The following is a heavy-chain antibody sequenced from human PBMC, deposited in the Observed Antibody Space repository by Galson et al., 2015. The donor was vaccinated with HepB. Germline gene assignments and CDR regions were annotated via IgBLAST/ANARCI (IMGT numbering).Heavy chain of an antibody. J-gene: IGHJ4*02. Sequence: SETLSLTCTVSGGSISSYYWSWIRQPPGKGLEWIGYIYYSGSTNYNPSLKSRVTISVDTSKNQFSLKLSSVTAADTAVYYCARGGYYDSSGFFDYWGQGTLVTVSS. V-gene: IGHV4-59*01. CDR2: IYYSGST. CDR1: GGSISSYY. D-gene: IGHD3-22*01. CDR3: ARGGYYDSSGFFDY.